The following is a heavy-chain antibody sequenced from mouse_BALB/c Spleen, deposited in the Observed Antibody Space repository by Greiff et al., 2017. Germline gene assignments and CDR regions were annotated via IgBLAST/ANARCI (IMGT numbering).Heavy chain of an antibody. D-gene: IGHD1-1*01. CDR1: GYTFTSYT. Sequence: QVQLQQSGAELARPGASVKMSCKASGYTFTSYTMHWVKQRPGQGLEWIGYINPSSGYTNYNQKFKDKATLTADKSSSTAYMQLSSLTSEDSAVYYCARFITTVVSPWYFDVWGAGTTVTVSS. V-gene: IGHV1-4*01. J-gene: IGHJ1*01. CDR2: INPSSGYT. CDR3: ARFITTVVSPWYFDV.